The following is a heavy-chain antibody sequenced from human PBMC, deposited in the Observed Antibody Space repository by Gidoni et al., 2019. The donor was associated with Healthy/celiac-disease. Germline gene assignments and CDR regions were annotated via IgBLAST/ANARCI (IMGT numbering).Heavy chain of an antibody. CDR3: AKVRWYPSYYSSYGMDV. CDR1: GVTGEEEA. V-gene: IGHV3-43*02. Sequence: EVQLVEAGGGVVQPGGSRRRSSAAGGVTGEEEAMHWVRQAPGKGREWVSLIRAVCGSTYYADSVQGRFTISRDNRKHSLYLQINSLSTEDTALYYCAKVRWYPSYYSSYGMDVWGQGTTVTVSS. J-gene: IGHJ6*02. CDR2: IRAVCGST. D-gene: IGHD6-13*01.